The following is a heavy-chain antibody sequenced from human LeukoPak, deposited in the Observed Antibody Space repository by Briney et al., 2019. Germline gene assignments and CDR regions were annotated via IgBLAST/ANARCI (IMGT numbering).Heavy chain of an antibody. D-gene: IGHD6-19*01. J-gene: IGHJ4*02. CDR1: GGSISSGDYY. Sequence: SETLSLTCTVSGGSISSGDYYWSWIRQPPGKGLEWIGYIYYSGSTYYNPSLKSRVTISVGTSKNQFSLKLSSVAAADTAVYYCASLYSSGWSPLYYWGQGTLVTVSS. V-gene: IGHV4-30-4*08. CDR3: ASLYSSGWSPLYY. CDR2: IYYSGST.